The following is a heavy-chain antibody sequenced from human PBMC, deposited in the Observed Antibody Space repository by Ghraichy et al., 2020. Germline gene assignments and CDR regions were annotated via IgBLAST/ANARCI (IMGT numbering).Heavy chain of an antibody. D-gene: IGHD6-13*01. Sequence: GGSLRLSCAASGFTFSSYGMHWVRQAPGKGLEWVAVISYDGSNKYYADSVKGRFTISRDNSKNTLYLQMNSLRAEDTAVYYCAKGSPFSHSSSWYPQKNAFDIWGQGTMVTVSS. V-gene: IGHV3-30*18. J-gene: IGHJ3*02. CDR3: AKGSPFSHSSSWYPQKNAFDI. CDR2: ISYDGSNK. CDR1: GFTFSSYG.